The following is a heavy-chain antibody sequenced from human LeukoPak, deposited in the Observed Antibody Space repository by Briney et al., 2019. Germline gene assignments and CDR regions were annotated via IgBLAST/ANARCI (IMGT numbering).Heavy chain of an antibody. CDR3: ARVASTSPYFYGMDV. Sequence: GGSLRLSCAASAFSVSSNYMSWVRQAPGKGLEWVSVIYSGGSTYYADSVKGRFTISRDKSKNTVYLQISSLSAEDTAIYYCARVASTSPYFYGMDVWGQGTTVTVSS. V-gene: IGHV3-53*01. CDR1: AFSVSSNY. J-gene: IGHJ6*02. CDR2: IYSGGST.